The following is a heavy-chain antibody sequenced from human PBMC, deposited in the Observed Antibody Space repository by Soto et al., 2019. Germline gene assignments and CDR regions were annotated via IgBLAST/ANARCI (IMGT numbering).Heavy chain of an antibody. Sequence: PSETLSLTCTVSGGSISSSSYYWGWIRQPPGKGLEWIGSIYYSGSTYYNPSLKSRVTISVDTSKNQFSLKLSSVTAADTAVYYCARRITLVSVVASAGFFDYWGQGTLVTVSS. CDR1: GGSISSSSYY. V-gene: IGHV4-39*01. D-gene: IGHD2-15*01. J-gene: IGHJ4*02. CDR3: ARRITLVSVVASAGFFDY. CDR2: IYYSGST.